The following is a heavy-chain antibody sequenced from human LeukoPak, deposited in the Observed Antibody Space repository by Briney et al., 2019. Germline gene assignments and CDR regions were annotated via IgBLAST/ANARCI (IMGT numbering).Heavy chain of an antibody. V-gene: IGHV1-69*05. CDR3: ASGSYRTYLGN. CDR1: GGTFSSYA. Sequence: GASVKVSCKASGGTFSSYAISWVRQAPGQGLEWMGRIIPIFGTANYAQKFQGRVTITTDESTSTAYMELSSLRSEDTAVYYCASGSYRTYLGNWGQGTLVTVFS. D-gene: IGHD1-26*01. CDR2: IIPIFGTA. J-gene: IGHJ4*02.